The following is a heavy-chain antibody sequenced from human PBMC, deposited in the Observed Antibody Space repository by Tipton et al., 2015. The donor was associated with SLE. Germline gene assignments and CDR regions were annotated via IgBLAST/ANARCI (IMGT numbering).Heavy chain of an antibody. V-gene: IGHV1-8*02. CDR1: GYNFVNYA. Sequence: QSGPEVKKPGASVKVSCKASGYNFVNYAVNWVRQTTGQGLEWLGWMNPKNGNADYGEKFQGRVTLTSNTSISTAYMELSGLRSDDTAVYYCARGNWFDPWGQGTPVTVSS. J-gene: IGHJ5*02. CDR2: MNPKNGNA. CDR3: ARGNWFDP.